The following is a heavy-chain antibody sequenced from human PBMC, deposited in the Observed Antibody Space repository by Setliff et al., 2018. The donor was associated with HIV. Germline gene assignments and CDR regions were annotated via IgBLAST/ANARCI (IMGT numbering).Heavy chain of an antibody. CDR3: VRESLTTVSSY. Sequence: GGSLRLSCAASGFTFSSYSMNWVRQAPGKGLEWVSFIGSSSSYIYYADSVKGRFTISRDNAKNSLYLQMNSLRAEDTAVYYCVRESLTTVSSYWGQGTLVTVSS. V-gene: IGHV3-21*01. CDR2: IGSSSSYI. J-gene: IGHJ4*02. CDR1: GFTFSSYS. D-gene: IGHD4-17*01.